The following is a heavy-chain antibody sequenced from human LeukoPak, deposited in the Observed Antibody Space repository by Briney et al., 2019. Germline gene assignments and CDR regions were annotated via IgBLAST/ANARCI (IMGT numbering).Heavy chain of an antibody. J-gene: IGHJ4*02. Sequence: SSETLSLTCTVSGGSISSYYWSWIRQPAGKGLEWIGRIYSSGNTHHNPSLKSRVSMSVDISNNQFSLKLSSVTAADTAVYYCAEIVPYDYGYIDHWGQGTLVTVSS. CDR3: AEIVPYDYGYIDH. D-gene: IGHD4/OR15-4a*01. CDR1: GGSISSYY. CDR2: IYSSGNT. V-gene: IGHV4-4*07.